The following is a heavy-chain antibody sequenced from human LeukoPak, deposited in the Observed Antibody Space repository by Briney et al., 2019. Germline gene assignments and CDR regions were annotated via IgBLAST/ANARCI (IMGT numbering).Heavy chain of an antibody. Sequence: PGGSLRLSCVVSGFTLDDYALHWVRQAPGKGLEWISLISGDGDSIYYAASVKGRFTISRDNSKNSLYLQMSSLRAEDTALYYCAKGVRSGTYYNCFDPWGQGTLVTVSS. V-gene: IGHV3-43*02. D-gene: IGHD1-26*01. CDR1: GFTLDDYA. J-gene: IGHJ5*02. CDR2: ISGDGDSI. CDR3: AKGVRSGTYYNCFDP.